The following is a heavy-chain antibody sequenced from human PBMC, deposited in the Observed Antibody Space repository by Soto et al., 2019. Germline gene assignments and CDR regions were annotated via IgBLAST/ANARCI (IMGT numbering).Heavy chain of an antibody. V-gene: IGHV4-59*01. CDR2: IYYSGST. D-gene: IGHD2-15*01. CDR1: GGSISSYY. Sequence: QVQLQESGPGLVKPSETLSLTCTVSGGSISSYYWSWIRQPPGKGLEWIGYIYYSGSTNYNPTLKSRVTISVDTSKNRFSLKLSSVTAADTAVYYCARNGVGATPLDYWGQGTLVTVSS. CDR3: ARNGVGATPLDY. J-gene: IGHJ4*02.